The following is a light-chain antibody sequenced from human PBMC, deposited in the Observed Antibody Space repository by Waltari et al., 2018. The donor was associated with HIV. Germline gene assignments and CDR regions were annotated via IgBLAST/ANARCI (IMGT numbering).Light chain of an antibody. V-gene: IGLV1-44*01. CDR3: AAWDDSLNGYYV. CDR2: SKN. J-gene: IGLJ1*01. Sequence: QSVLTQPTSASGHPGQRVTISCSGSRSNIGSNTVNWYQQFPGMAPKLLIYSKNQRPSCVPDRFSGSKSGTSASLAISGLQSEDEGDYYCAAWDDSLNGYYVFGTGTKVTVL. CDR1: RSNIGSNT.